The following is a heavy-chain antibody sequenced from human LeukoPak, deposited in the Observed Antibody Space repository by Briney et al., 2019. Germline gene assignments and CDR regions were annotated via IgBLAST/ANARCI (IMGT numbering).Heavy chain of an antibody. CDR3: ARGFGAFMVRGVEKKNWFDP. CDR1: GGSFSGYY. V-gene: IGHV4-34*01. CDR2: INHSGST. J-gene: IGHJ5*02. Sequence: SETLSLTCAVYGGSFSGYYWSWIRQPPGKGLEWIGEINHSGSTNYNPSLKSRVTISVDTSKNQFSLKLSSVTAADTAVYYCARGFGAFMVRGVEKKNWFDPWGQGTLVTVSS. D-gene: IGHD3-10*01.